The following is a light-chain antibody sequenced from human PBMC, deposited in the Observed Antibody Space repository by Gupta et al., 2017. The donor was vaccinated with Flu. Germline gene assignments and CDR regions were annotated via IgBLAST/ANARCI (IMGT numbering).Light chain of an antibody. Sequence: SYVLTQPPSVSVAPRQTARIACGGNNIGSKSVHWYQQKPGQAPVLVVYDDSDRPSGIPERFSGSNSGNTATLTTXRXEDGDEXDVYCQASDSSSDNPVFGGGTKLTVL. CDR2: DDS. J-gene: IGLJ2*01. CDR1: NIGSKS. V-gene: IGLV3-21*02. CDR3: QASDSSSDNPV.